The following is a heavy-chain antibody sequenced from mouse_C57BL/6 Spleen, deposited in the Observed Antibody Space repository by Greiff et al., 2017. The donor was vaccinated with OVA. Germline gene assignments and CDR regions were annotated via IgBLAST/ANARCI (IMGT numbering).Heavy chain of an antibody. V-gene: IGHV2-9-1*01. Sequence: VQLQESGPGLVAPSQSLSITCTVSGFSLTSYAISWVRQPPGKGLEWLGVIWTGGGTNYNSALKSRLSISKDNSKSQVFLKMNSLQTDDTARYYCARRGGSTVVATDWYFDVWGTGTTVTVSS. CDR2: IWTGGGT. D-gene: IGHD1-1*01. CDR1: GFSLTSYA. J-gene: IGHJ1*03. CDR3: ARRGGSTVVATDWYFDV.